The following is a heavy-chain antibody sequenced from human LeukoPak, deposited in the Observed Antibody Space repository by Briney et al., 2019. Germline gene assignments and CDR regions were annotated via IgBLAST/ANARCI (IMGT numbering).Heavy chain of an antibody. V-gene: IGHV1-24*01. CDR1: GYTLTELS. CDR3: TRGPPNWGYDI. J-gene: IGHJ4*02. Sequence: EASVKVSCKVSGYTLTELSMHWVRQAPGKGLEWMGGFDPEDGETIYAQKFQGRVTMTEDTSAGTAYMELSGLISEDTAVYYCTRGPPNWGYDIRGQGTLVTVSS. D-gene: IGHD7-27*01. CDR2: FDPEDGET.